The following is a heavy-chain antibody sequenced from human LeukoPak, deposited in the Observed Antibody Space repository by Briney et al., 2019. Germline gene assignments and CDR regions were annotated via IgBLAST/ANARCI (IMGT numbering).Heavy chain of an antibody. CDR3: ARIYAVVSGRSKDYYYYGMDV. CDR2: ISAYNGNT. Sequence: ASVTVSCKASGYTFTSYGISWVRQAPGQGLEWMGWISAYNGNTNYAQKLQGRVTMTTDTSTSTAYMELRSLRSDDTAVYYCARIYAVVSGRSKDYYYYGMDVWGQGTTVTVSS. J-gene: IGHJ6*02. V-gene: IGHV1-18*01. CDR1: GYTFTSYG. D-gene: IGHD6-19*01.